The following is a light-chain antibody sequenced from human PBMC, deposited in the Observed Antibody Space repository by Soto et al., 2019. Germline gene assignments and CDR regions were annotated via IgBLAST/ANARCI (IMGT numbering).Light chain of an antibody. Sequence: EIVMTQSPATLSVSPGARATLSCRGSPSVSILLAWYHQKPGQAPRLLLYGASTRATGIPPRFSGSGSGTDFTLSITSLEPQDLSVYYCQQYETSLRLTFGQGTKVEIK. CDR1: PSVSIL. J-gene: IGKJ1*01. CDR3: QQYETSLRLT. V-gene: IGKV3-15*01. CDR2: GAS.